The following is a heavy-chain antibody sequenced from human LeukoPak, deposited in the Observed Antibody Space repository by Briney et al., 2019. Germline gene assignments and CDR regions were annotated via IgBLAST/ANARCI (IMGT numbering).Heavy chain of an antibody. Sequence: GESLKISCQTSGYFFNTFMIAWVRQAPGRGLEWVGLVYPLDSETRYGPSFQGQVTISADKSTSAAFLQWDSLKASDTAMYYCVRHNPGGDYWGEGSLVTVCS. CDR1: GYFFNTFM. CDR3: VRHNPGGDY. CDR2: VYPLDSET. J-gene: IGHJ4*02. D-gene: IGHD2-15*01. V-gene: IGHV5-51*01.